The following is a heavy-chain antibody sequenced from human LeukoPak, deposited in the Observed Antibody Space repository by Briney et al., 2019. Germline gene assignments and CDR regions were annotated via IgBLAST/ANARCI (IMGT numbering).Heavy chain of an antibody. V-gene: IGHV4-59*11. J-gene: IGHJ4*02. CDR3: ARDRELDS. D-gene: IGHD1-26*01. CDR2: INYSGST. Sequence: SETLSLTCSVSGGSISGHYWSWIRQPPGKGPEWIGYINYSGSTNYNPSLKSRLTISLDTSRSQFSLRLSSVTAADTAVYYCARDRELDSWGPGTLVTVSS. CDR1: GGSISGHY.